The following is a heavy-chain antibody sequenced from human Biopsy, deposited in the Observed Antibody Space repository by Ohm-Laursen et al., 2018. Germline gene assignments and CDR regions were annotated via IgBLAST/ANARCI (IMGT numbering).Heavy chain of an antibody. J-gene: IGHJ4*02. Sequence: SLRHSCTASGFNFGDSGMDWVRQAPGKGLEWVSVIHPGGDTYYAGSVKGRFTISRDNSKNTLYLQMNSLRAEDTAVYYCVLASFVYWGQGTLVTVPS. CDR2: IHPGGDT. CDR3: VLASFVY. CDR1: GFNFGDSG. V-gene: IGHV3-53*01.